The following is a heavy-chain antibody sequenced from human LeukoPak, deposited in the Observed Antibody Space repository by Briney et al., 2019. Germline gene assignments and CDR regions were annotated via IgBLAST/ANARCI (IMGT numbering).Heavy chain of an antibody. D-gene: IGHD6-19*01. J-gene: IGHJ4*02. CDR2: ISGYNGHT. CDR3: ARDFSVAGTSFDY. Sequence: ASVKVSCKASGYSFSSYGISWLRQAPGQGLEWMGWISGYNGHTNYAESLQGRVTMTTDTSTDTAYMELRSLRSDDTAVYYCARDFSVAGTSFDYWGQGTLVTVSS. V-gene: IGHV1-18*01. CDR1: GYSFSSYG.